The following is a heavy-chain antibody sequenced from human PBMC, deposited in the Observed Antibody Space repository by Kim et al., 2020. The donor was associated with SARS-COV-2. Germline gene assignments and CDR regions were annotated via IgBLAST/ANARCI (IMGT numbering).Heavy chain of an antibody. V-gene: IGHV1-46*01. D-gene: IGHD5-12*01. CDR1: GYTFTSFY. J-gene: IGHJ4*02. CDR3: ARLRDGYNSDY. Sequence: ASVKVSCKASGYTFTSFYMHWVRQAPGQGLEWMGIINPSGGSTGYAQKFQGRVTMTRDTSTSTVYMELSSLRSEDTAVYYCARLRDGYNSDYWGQGTLVTVSS. CDR2: INPSGGST.